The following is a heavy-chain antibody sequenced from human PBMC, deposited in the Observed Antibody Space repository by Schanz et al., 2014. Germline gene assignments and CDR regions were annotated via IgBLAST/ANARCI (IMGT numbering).Heavy chain of an antibody. CDR1: GYSFTSYG. CDR3: ARGWGYDALTGYVF. J-gene: IGHJ4*02. V-gene: IGHV1-18*01. CDR2: ISGYNGNT. D-gene: IGHD3-9*01. Sequence: QAQLVQSGGEVKKPGASLKVSCKASGYSFTSYGFSWVRQASGQGLEWMGYISGYNGNTNYAPKVQDRVTMTTDTSTSTAYMELRSLRSDDTAVYYCARGWGYDALTGYVFWGQGTLVTVSS.